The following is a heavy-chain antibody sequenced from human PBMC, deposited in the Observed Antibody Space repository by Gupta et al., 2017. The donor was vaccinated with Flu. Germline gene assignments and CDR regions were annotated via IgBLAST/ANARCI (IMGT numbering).Heavy chain of an antibody. CDR3: ARDLYYYDSSGYSHSYYYYGLDV. V-gene: IGHV3-11*01. J-gene: IGHJ6*02. Sequence: GKGLEWVSYISNSGAAMYYADSVRGRFTISRDNAKKSLFLQMNSLRAEDTAVYYCARDLYYYDSSGYSHSYYYYGLDVWGQGTTVTVSS. D-gene: IGHD3-22*01. CDR2: ISNSGAAM.